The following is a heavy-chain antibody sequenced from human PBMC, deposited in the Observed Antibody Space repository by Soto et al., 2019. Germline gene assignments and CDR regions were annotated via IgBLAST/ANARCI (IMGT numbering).Heavy chain of an antibody. V-gene: IGHV4-59*08. CDR3: ARSRIEAAGTVYH. CDR1: GDSVKSYF. Sequence: SETLSLTCFVSGDSVKSYFWNWIRQPPGKGLEWIGRISYTGGTMYIPSLKSRVTISVDTSKNQFSLKLSSVTAADTAVYYCARSRIEAAGTVYHWGQGTLVTVSS. J-gene: IGHJ5*02. D-gene: IGHD6-13*01. CDR2: ISYTGGT.